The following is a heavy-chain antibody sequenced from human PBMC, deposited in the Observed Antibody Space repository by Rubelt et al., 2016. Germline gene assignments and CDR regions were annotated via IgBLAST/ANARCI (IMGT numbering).Heavy chain of an antibody. CDR3: ARDGGSYLPWYFDL. CDR1: GFTFSNYA. D-gene: IGHD1-26*01. J-gene: IGHJ2*01. V-gene: IGHV3-23*04. Sequence: EVQLVESGGGLVQPGGSLRLSCAASGFTFSNYAMSWVRQAPGKGLEWGSTISGSGGSTYYADSVKGGFTISRDKAKKALYLQMNSMRAEDTAVYYCARDGGSYLPWYFDLWGRGTLVTVSS. CDR2: ISGSGGST.